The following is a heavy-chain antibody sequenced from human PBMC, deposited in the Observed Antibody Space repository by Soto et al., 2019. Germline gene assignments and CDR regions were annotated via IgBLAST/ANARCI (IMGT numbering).Heavy chain of an antibody. Sequence: ASVKVSCKASGYTFTSYGISWVRQAPGQGLEWMGWISAYNGNTNYAQKLQGRVTMTTDTSTSTAYMELRSLRSDDTAVYYCARDVVSWNYSFYYYGMDVWGQGTTVTVSS. CDR2: ISAYNGNT. J-gene: IGHJ6*02. CDR1: GYTFTSYG. D-gene: IGHD1-7*01. CDR3: ARDVVSWNYSFYYYGMDV. V-gene: IGHV1-18*01.